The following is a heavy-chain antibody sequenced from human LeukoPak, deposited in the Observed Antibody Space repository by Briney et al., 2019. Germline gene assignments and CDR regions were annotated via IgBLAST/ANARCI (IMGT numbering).Heavy chain of an antibody. CDR1: GFTFSNAW. J-gene: IGHJ4*02. Sequence: GGSLRLSCAASGFTFSNAWMSLVRQAPGNGLEWVGRFKSKTDGGTTDYAAPVKGRFTISRDDSKNTLYLQMNSLKTEDTAVYYCTTDRERYFDWSSPYYFDYWGQGTLVTVSS. V-gene: IGHV3-15*01. CDR2: FKSKTDGGTT. D-gene: IGHD3-9*01. CDR3: TTDRERYFDWSSPYYFDY.